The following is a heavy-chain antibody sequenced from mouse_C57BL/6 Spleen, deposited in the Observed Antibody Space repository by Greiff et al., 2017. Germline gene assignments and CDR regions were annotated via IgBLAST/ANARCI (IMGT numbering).Heavy chain of an antibody. J-gene: IGHJ4*01. CDR1: GYTFTSYW. V-gene: IGHV1-53*01. Sequence: QVQLQQPGTELVKPGASVKLSCKASGYTFTSYWMHWVKQRPGQGLEWIGNINPSNGGTNYNEKFKNKATLTVDKSSSTAYMQLSSLTSEDSAVYYGARGGNYFNLYYAMDYWGQGTSVTVSS. D-gene: IGHD2-1*01. CDR2: INPSNGGT. CDR3: ARGGNYFNLYYAMDY.